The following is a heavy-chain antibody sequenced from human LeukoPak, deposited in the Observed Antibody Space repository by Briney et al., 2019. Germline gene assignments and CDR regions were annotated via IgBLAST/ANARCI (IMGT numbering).Heavy chain of an antibody. D-gene: IGHD6-19*01. Sequence: GGSLRLSCAASGFTFSNYWMDWVRQSPGEGLEWVANIKEDGSDKYYVDSVKGRFTISRDNAKNSLYLQMNSLRAEDTAVYYCARNSGWFRFYYWGQGTLVTVSS. V-gene: IGHV3-7*03. J-gene: IGHJ4*02. CDR1: GFTFSNYW. CDR3: ARNSGWFRFYY. CDR2: IKEDGSDK.